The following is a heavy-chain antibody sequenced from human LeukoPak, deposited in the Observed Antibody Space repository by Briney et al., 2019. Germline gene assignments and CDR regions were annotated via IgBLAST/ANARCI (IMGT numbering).Heavy chain of an antibody. V-gene: IGHV3-23*01. Sequence: GGSLRLSCAASGFTFSSYAMSWVRQAPGKGLEWVSAISGSGGSTYYADSVKGRFTISRDNSKNTLYLQMNSLRAEDTAVYYCAKWVRYCSSTSCRYNDYWGRGTLVTVSS. CDR2: ISGSGGST. J-gene: IGHJ4*02. D-gene: IGHD2-2*01. CDR1: GFTFSSYA. CDR3: AKWVRYCSSTSCRYNDY.